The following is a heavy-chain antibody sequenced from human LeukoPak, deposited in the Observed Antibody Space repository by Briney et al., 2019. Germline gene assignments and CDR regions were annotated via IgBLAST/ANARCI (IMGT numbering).Heavy chain of an antibody. V-gene: IGHV4-31*03. D-gene: IGHD3-22*01. CDR3: TRANYYDSTGYLPVVYPSDY. J-gene: IGHJ4*02. CDR2: IYHSGST. Sequence: SETLSLTCTVSGGSIRSTNYYWSWIRQDPAKGLEWIGYIYHSGSTYYNPALKSRVTISLDTSKDQFSLKLRSVTAADTAVYYCTRANYYDSTGYLPVVYPSDYWGQGTLVTVSS. CDR1: GGSIRSTNYY.